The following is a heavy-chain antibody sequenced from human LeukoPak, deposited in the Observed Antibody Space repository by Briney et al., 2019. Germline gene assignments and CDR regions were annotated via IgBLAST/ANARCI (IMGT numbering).Heavy chain of an antibody. CDR1: GGSISSSSYY. CDR2: IYYSGST. CDR3: NVGFLEWYPLDY. Sequence: SETLSLTCTVSGGSISSSSYYWGWIRQPPGKGLEWIGSIYYSGSTYYNPSLKSRVTISVDTSKNQFSLKLSSVTAADTAVYYCNVGFLEWYPLDYWGQGTLVTVSS. D-gene: IGHD3-3*01. V-gene: IGHV4-39*01. J-gene: IGHJ4*02.